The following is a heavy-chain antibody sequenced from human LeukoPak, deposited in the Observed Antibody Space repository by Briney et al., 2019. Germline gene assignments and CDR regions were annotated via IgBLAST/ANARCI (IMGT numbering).Heavy chain of an antibody. J-gene: IGHJ4*02. V-gene: IGHV3-53*01. CDR1: GFTVSSNY. CDR2: IYSGGST. CDR3: ARTVGYSYGFFDY. Sequence: GGSLRLSCAASGFTVSSNYMSWVRQAPGKGLEWVSVIYSGGSTYYADSVKGRFTISRDNSKNTLYLQMNSLRAEDTAVYYRARTVGYSYGFFDYWGQGTLVTVSS. D-gene: IGHD5-18*01.